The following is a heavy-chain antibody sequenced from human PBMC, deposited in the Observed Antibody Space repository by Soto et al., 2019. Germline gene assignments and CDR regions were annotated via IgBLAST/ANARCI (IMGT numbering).Heavy chain of an antibody. J-gene: IGHJ4*02. CDR3: ASAGGPPIWSGSLGGDY. CDR1: GYTFTSYG. Sequence: QVQLVQSGAEVKKPGASVKVSCKASGYTFTSYGISWVRQAPGQGLEWMGWISAYNGNTNYAQKLQGRVTMTTDTSTSTADMELRSLRSDDTAVYYCASAGGPPIWSGSLGGDYWGQGTLVTVSS. D-gene: IGHD3-3*01. CDR2: ISAYNGNT. V-gene: IGHV1-18*01.